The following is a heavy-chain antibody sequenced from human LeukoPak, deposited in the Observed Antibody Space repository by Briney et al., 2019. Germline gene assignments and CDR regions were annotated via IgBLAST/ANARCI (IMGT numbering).Heavy chain of an antibody. V-gene: IGHV3-7*04. CDR2: LKQDGSDQ. J-gene: IGHJ4*02. D-gene: IGHD4-17*01. CDR3: ARDHDGDFEDVDD. Sequence: GGSLRLSCAASGFPFRTFWMSWLRQPPGKGLEWVANLKQDGSDQYYVDSVEGRFIISKDNAKNSFYLQMNNLRAHGTALYYCARDHDGDFEDVDDWGQGTLVTVSS. CDR1: GFPFRTFW.